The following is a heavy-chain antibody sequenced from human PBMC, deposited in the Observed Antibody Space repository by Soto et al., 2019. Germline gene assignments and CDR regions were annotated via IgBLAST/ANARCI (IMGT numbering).Heavy chain of an antibody. J-gene: IGHJ4*02. CDR1: GYTFTSYG. CDR3: ARGTLWFGELLFVFDY. V-gene: IGHV1-18*04. D-gene: IGHD3-10*01. CDR2: ISAYNGNT. Sequence: GASVKVSCKASGYTFTSYGISWVRQAPGQGLEWMGWISAYNGNTNYAQKLQGRVTMTTDTSTSTAYMELRSLRSDDTAVYYCARGTLWFGELLFVFDYWGQGTLVTVSS.